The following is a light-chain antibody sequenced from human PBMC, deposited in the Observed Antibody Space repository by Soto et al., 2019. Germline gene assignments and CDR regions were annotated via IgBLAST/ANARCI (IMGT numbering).Light chain of an antibody. V-gene: IGKV1-5*03. J-gene: IGKJ1*01. CDR3: QQYKIYPGT. Sequence: DIQMTQSPSTLSASVGDRVTITCRASQSINNWLVWYQQKPGIAPKLLMYKASNLESGVPSRFRGRGSGTKFALTIISLQPEDFATYYSQQYKIYPGTLAQGTKVNIK. CDR1: QSINNW. CDR2: KAS.